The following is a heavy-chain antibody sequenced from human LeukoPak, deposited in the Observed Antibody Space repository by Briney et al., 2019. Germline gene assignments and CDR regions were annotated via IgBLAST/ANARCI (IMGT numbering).Heavy chain of an antibody. CDR3: ARVDTALADEYFQH. D-gene: IGHD5-18*01. CDR1: GGSFSGYH. J-gene: IGHJ1*01. V-gene: IGHV4-34*01. CDR2: INHSGST. Sequence: SETLSLTCAVYGGSFSGYHWSWIRQPPGKGLEWIGEINHSGSTNYNPSLKSRVTISVDTSKNQFSLKLSSVTAADTAVYYCARVDTALADEYFQHWGQGTLVTVSS.